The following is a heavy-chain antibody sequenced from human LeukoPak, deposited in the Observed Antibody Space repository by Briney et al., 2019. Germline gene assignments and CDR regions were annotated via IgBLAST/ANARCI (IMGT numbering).Heavy chain of an antibody. J-gene: IGHJ4*02. V-gene: IGHV1-8*01. CDR2: MNPNSGNT. CDR3: ARGYGFLTGYYAIDY. CDR1: GYTFTSYD. Sequence: ASVKVSCKASGYTFTSYDINWARQATGQGLEWMGWMNPNSGNTGYAQKFQGRVTMTRNTSISTAYMELSSLRSEDTAVYYCARGYGFLTGYYAIDYWGQGTLVTVSS. D-gene: IGHD3/OR15-3a*01.